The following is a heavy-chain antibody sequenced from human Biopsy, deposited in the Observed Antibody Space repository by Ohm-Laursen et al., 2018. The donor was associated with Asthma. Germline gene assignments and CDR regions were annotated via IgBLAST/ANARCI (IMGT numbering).Heavy chain of an antibody. CDR1: GGSMTPTSHY. J-gene: IGHJ6*02. CDR2: IPYGGKP. D-gene: IGHD3-3*01. CDR3: ARRITIFGVVQKDHGMDA. Sequence: GTLSLTCAFSGGSMTPTSHYWAWIRQAPGKVLEWIGYIPYGGKPSYNPSLKNWVTISGDTSKNQFSLRLTSVTAADTAVYFCARRITIFGVVQKDHGMDAWGQGTTVIVSS. V-gene: IGHV4-39*01.